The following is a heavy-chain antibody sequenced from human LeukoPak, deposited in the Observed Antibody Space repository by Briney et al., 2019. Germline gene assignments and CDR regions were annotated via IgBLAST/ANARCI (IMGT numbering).Heavy chain of an antibody. CDR3: ARGSRFGVVGRDAFDI. Sequence: GGSLRLSCAASGLTFSSNCMSWVRQAPGKGLEWVSFIYSGGNTYYADSVKGRFTISRDNSRNTVHLQMNSLRAEDTAVYYCARGSRFGVVGRDAFDIWGQGTMVTVSS. CDR1: GLTFSSNC. J-gene: IGHJ3*02. D-gene: IGHD3-3*01. V-gene: IGHV3-53*01. CDR2: IYSGGNT.